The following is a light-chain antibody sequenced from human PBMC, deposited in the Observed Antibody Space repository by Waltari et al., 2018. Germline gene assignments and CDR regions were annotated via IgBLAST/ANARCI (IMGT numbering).Light chain of an antibody. V-gene: IGKV3-20*01. CDR2: AAS. CDR3: QQFESAPRT. Sequence: EIVLTQSPDILSLSPGDTATLSCRASQSLTVNYLAWYQQKPGQAPRLLIYAASSRATGVPDRFSGRGSGAHFTLAISRLEPQDFAVYYCQQFESAPRTFGQGTKVEIK. J-gene: IGKJ1*01. CDR1: QSLTVNY.